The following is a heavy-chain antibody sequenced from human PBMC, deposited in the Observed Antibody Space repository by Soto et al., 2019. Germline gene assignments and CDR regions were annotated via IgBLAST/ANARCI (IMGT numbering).Heavy chain of an antibody. CDR2: ISYDGSNR. Sequence: QVQLVESGGGVVQPGRSLRLSCAASGFTFSNYGMHWVRQAPGKGLEWVAVISYDGSNRYYADSVKGRFTISRDNSKNTLYLQMHSLRAEDTAVYYCANLFITATAEHYQYGLDVWGQGTTVTVSS. J-gene: IGHJ6*02. V-gene: IGHV3-30*18. CDR3: ANLFITATAEHYQYGLDV. CDR1: GFTFSNYG. D-gene: IGHD6-25*01.